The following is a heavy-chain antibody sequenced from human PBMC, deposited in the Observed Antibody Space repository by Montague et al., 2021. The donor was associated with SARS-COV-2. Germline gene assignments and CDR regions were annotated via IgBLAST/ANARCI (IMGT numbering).Heavy chain of an antibody. CDR3: MTHNDILPGYTWFDP. J-gene: IGHJ5*02. CDR1: GGSISRSTSY. CDR2: LYYNGNI. V-gene: IGHV4-39*01. Sequence: SKTLSLTCTVSGGSISRSTSYWGWIRQPPGKGLEWIGSLYYNGNIYYEPSLKSRVTISSDTSKNHFSLRLHSVTPADTAMYYCMTHNDILPGYTWFDPWGQGTLVTVSS. D-gene: IGHD3-9*01.